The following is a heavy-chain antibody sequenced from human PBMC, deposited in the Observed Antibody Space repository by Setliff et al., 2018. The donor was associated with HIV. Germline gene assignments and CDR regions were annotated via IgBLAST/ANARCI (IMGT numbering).Heavy chain of an antibody. Sequence: ASVTVSCKASGYSFARYGLSWVRQAPGQGLEWMGWISGFNGNTKYAQSFQDRVAMTTETATSTAYMEMRSLRSDDTAVYFCARVPYRSAWFSGGHDAFDIWGQGTMVT. CDR1: GYSFARYG. CDR2: ISGFNGNT. V-gene: IGHV1-18*01. J-gene: IGHJ3*02. CDR3: ARVPYRSAWFSGGHDAFDI. D-gene: IGHD6-19*01.